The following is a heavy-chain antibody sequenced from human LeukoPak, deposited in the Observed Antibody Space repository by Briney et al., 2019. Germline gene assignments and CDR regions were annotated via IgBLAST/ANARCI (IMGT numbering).Heavy chain of an antibody. CDR1: GGSISSYY. Sequence: SETLSLTCTVSGGSISSYYWSWIRQPPGKGLEWIGYIYYSGSTNYNPSLKSRVTISVDTSKNQFSLKLSSVTAADTAVYYCARDSDGAYDLVDYWGQGTLVTVSS. CDR3: ARDSDGAYDLVDY. V-gene: IGHV4-59*01. D-gene: IGHD4-17*01. J-gene: IGHJ4*02. CDR2: IYYSGST.